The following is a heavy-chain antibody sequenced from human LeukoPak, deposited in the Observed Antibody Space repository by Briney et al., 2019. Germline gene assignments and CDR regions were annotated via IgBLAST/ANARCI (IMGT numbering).Heavy chain of an antibody. V-gene: IGHV3-49*04. CDR1: GFTFGDYA. J-gene: IGHJ4*02. CDR3: TRGNYYDSSGYYVF. CDR2: IRSKAYGGTT. D-gene: IGHD3-22*01. Sequence: PGGSLRLSCTASGFTFGDYAMSWVRQAPGKGLEWVGFIRSKAYGGTTEYAASVKDRFTISRDDSKSIAYLQMNSLKTEDTAVYYCTRGNYYDSSGYYVFWGQGTAVTVSS.